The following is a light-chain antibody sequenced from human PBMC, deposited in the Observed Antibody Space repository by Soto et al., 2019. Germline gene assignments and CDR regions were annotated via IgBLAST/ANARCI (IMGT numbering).Light chain of an antibody. CDR2: DAS. CDR1: QTVRNNY. Sequence: EFVLTQSPGTLSLSPWERATLSCRASQTVRNNYLAWYQQKPGQAPRLLIYDASSRATGIPARFSGSGSGTDFTLTISSLEPEDFAVYYCQQRSNWPQTFGQGTKVDIK. CDR3: QQRSNWPQT. V-gene: IGKV3D-20*02. J-gene: IGKJ1*01.